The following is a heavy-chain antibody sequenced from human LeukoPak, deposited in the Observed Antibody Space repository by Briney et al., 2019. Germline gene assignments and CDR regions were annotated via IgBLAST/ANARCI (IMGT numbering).Heavy chain of an antibody. J-gene: IGHJ5*02. CDR2: ISYDGSNK. Sequence: PGGSLRLSCAASGFTFSSYGMHWVRQAPGKGLEWVAVISYDGSNKYYADSVKGRFTISRDNAKNSLYLQMNSLRAEDTAVYYCASNDYVWGSYRTDNWFDPWGQGTLVTVSS. CDR3: ASNDYVWGSYRTDNWFDP. V-gene: IGHV3-30*03. D-gene: IGHD3-16*02. CDR1: GFTFSSYG.